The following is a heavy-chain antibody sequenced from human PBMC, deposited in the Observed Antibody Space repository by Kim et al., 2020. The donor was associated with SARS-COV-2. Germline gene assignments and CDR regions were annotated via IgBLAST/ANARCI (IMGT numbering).Heavy chain of an antibody. D-gene: IGHD3-10*01. J-gene: IGHJ6*02. CDR3: AGTMVRGVIITGYYYYGMDV. V-gene: IGHV3-30*07. Sequence: GRLTISRDKSKNTLYLQMNSLRAEDTAVYYCAGTMVRGVIITGYYYYGMDVWGQGTTVTVSS.